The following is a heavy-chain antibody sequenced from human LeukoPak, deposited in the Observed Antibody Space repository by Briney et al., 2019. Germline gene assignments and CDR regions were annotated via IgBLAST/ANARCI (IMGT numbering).Heavy chain of an antibody. CDR1: GFTFSSYG. D-gene: IGHD6-19*01. CDR3: ARVQYYYYYYGMDV. CDR2: IWYDGSNK. Sequence: GGSLRLSCAASGFTFSSYGMHWVRQAPGKGLEWVAAIWYDGSNKYYADSVKGRFTISRDNSKNTLYLQMNSLRAEDTAVYYCARVQYYYYYYGMDVWGQGTTVTVSS. J-gene: IGHJ6*02. V-gene: IGHV3-33*01.